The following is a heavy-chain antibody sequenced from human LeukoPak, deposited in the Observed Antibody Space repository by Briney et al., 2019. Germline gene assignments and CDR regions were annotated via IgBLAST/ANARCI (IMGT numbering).Heavy chain of an antibody. D-gene: IGHD2-2*01. CDR1: GDSASGYY. CDR3: ATERSRGLAL. J-gene: IGHJ5*02. CDR2: RYTSGSA. V-gene: IGHV4-4*07. Sequence: PSGTLSLSCTVPGDSASGYYWSWIRQPAGKGLEWIGRRYTSGSADYNPSLKSRVTMSLDTSKKLFSLQMSSVTAADTAIYYCATERSRGLALWGQGALVIVSS.